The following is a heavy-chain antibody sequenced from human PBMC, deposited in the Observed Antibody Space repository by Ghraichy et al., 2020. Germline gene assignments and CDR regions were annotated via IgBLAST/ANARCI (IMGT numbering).Heavy chain of an antibody. CDR3: ARVLLQYSSSSSFYYYYYMDV. Sequence: GSLSLTCTVSGGSISSYYWSWIRQPPGKGLEWIGYIYYSGSTNYNPSLKSRVTISVDTSKNQFSLKLSSVTAADTAVYYCARVLLQYSSSSSFYYYYYMDVWGKGTTVTVSS. CDR2: IYYSGST. V-gene: IGHV4-59*01. D-gene: IGHD6-6*01. J-gene: IGHJ6*03. CDR1: GGSISSYY.